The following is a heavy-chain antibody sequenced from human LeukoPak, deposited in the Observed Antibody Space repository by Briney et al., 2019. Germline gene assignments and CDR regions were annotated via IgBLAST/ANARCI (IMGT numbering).Heavy chain of an antibody. D-gene: IGHD6-13*01. Sequence: PSETLSLTCTVSGGSISPYYWSWLRQSPGKGLEWIGYIFYSGSGKYNPSLKSRVTISPDTSKNQVSLNLSSVTAADTAVYYCARGYTRDFYYYYYMDVWGKGTAVTVSS. J-gene: IGHJ6*03. CDR1: GGSISPYY. CDR3: ARGYTRDFYYYYYMDV. V-gene: IGHV4-59*01. CDR2: IFYSGSG.